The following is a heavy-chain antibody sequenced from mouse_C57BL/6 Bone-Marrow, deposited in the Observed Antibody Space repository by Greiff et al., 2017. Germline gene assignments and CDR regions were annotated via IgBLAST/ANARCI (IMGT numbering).Heavy chain of an antibody. J-gene: IGHJ1*03. CDR2: IYPRSGNT. CDR3: ATYGYHWYFDV. D-gene: IGHD2-2*01. CDR1: GYTFTSSG. V-gene: IGHV1-81*01. Sequence: VQLQQSGAELARPGASVKLSCKASGYTFTSSGISWVKQRTGQGLEWIGEIYPRSGNTYYNEKFKGKATLTADKSSSTAYMELRSLTSEDSAVYFCATYGYHWYFDVWGTGTTVTASS.